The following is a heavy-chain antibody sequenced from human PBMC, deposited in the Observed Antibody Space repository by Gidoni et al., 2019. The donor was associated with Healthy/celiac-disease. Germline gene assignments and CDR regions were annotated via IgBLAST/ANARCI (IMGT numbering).Heavy chain of an antibody. Sequence: QVQLVHSGAAVQKPGSSVTVSCTAAGGTFSSYPISWVRQAPGQGLEWMGRLIPILGIANYAQKFQGRVTITADKSTSTAYMELSSLRSEDTAVYYCARALYGMDVWGQGTTVTVSS. CDR1: GGTFSSYP. J-gene: IGHJ6*02. V-gene: IGHV1-69*04. CDR2: LIPILGIA. CDR3: ARALYGMDV.